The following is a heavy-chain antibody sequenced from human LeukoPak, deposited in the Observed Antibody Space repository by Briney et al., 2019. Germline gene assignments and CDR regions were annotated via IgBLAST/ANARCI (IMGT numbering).Heavy chain of an antibody. D-gene: IGHD6-13*01. J-gene: IGHJ4*02. CDR2: ISYDGSNK. CDR1: GFTVSSNY. Sequence: GGSLRLSCAASGFTVSSNYMSWVRQAPGKGLEWVAVISYDGSNKYYADSVKGRFTISRDNSKNTLYLQMNSLRAEDTAVYYCAGVWAYFDYWGQGTLVTVSS. CDR3: AGVWAYFDY. V-gene: IGHV3-30-3*01.